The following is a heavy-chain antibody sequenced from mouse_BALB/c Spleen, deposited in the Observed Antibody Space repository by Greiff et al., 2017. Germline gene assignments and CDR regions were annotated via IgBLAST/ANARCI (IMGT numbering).Heavy chain of an antibody. Sequence: DVQLVESGGGLVKPGGSLKLSCAASGFTFSDYYMYWVRQTPEKRLEWVATISDGGSYTYYPDSVKGRFTISRDNAKNNLYLQMSSLKSEDTAMYYCARGDDYDAWFAYWGQGTLVTVSA. J-gene: IGHJ3*01. CDR3: ARGDDYDAWFAY. CDR1: GFTFSDYY. D-gene: IGHD2-4*01. CDR2: ISDGGSYT. V-gene: IGHV5-4*02.